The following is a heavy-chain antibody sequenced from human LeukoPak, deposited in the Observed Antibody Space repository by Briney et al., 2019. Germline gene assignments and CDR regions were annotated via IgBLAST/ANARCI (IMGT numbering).Heavy chain of an antibody. CDR2: IYYGENT. CDR1: GGSISSGPYY. D-gene: IGHD6-13*01. J-gene: IGHJ5*02. Sequence: PSETLSLTCTVSGGSISSGPYYWGWIRQPPGKGLEWIGNIYYGENTYYNPSLRSRVTISVDTSKNQFSLKLSSVTAADTAVYYCARVSSSSWYVVSGWFDPWGQGTLVTVSS. CDR3: ARVSSSSWYVVSGWFDP. V-gene: IGHV4-39*07.